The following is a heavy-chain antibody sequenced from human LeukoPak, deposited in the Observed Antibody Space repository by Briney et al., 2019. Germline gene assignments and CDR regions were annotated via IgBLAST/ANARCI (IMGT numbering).Heavy chain of an antibody. CDR1: GFTFDDYG. J-gene: IGHJ4*02. Sequence: PGGSLRLSCAASGFTFDDYGMSWVRQAPGKGLEWVSGINWNGGSTGYADSVKGRFTISRDNAKNSLYLQMISLRAEDTALYYCARDGGYCSSTSCYDGYYFDYWGQGTLVTVSS. V-gene: IGHV3-20*04. CDR2: INWNGGST. D-gene: IGHD2-2*01. CDR3: ARDGGYCSSTSCYDGYYFDY.